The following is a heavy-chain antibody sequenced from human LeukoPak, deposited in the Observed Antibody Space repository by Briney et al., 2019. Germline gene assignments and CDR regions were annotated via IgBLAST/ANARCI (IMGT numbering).Heavy chain of an antibody. Sequence: PSETLSLTCTVSGDSINNYYWSWIRQPPDKGLEWIGYISYSGNTNYNPSLKSRVTISVDTSKNQFSRRLNSVTAADTAVYYCARRPYGSSTSCYNRYFDYWGQGTLVTVSS. CDR2: ISYSGNT. V-gene: IGHV4-59*01. D-gene: IGHD2-2*02. CDR1: GDSINNYY. J-gene: IGHJ4*02. CDR3: ARRPYGSSTSCYNRYFDY.